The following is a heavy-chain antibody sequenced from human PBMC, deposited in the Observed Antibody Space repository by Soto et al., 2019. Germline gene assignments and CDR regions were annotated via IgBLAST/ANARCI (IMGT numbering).Heavy chain of an antibody. V-gene: IGHV4-31*03. CDR1: GGSISSGGYY. CDR2: IYYSGST. D-gene: IGHD6-6*01. Sequence: SETLSLTCTVSGGSISSGGYYWSWIRQHPGKGLEWIGYIYYSGSTYYNPSLKSRVTISVDTSKNQFSLKLSSVTAADTAVYYCARDFHWQLGPGYFDYWGQGTLVTVSS. J-gene: IGHJ4*02. CDR3: ARDFHWQLGPGYFDY.